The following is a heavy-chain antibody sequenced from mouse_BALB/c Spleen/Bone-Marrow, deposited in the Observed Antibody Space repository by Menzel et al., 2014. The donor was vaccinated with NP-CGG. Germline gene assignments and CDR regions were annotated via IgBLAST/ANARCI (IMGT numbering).Heavy chain of an antibody. CDR2: INPGSGST. V-gene: IGHV1-54*01. CDR1: GYAFTDYL. J-gene: IGHJ2*01. CDR3: ARYDGYFDY. Sequence: QVQLQQPGAELVRPGTSVKVSCKASGYAFTDYLMEWLKQRPGQGLEWIGVINPGSGSTNYNEKFKDKATLTADKSSSTAYMQLSSLTSDDSADYFCARYDGYFDYWGQGTILTVSS. D-gene: IGHD2-3*01.